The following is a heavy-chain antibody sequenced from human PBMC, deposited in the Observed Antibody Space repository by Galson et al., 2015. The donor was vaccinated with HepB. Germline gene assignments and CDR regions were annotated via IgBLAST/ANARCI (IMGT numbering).Heavy chain of an antibody. CDR2: ISAYNGNT. V-gene: IGHV1-18*04. CDR1: GYTFTSYG. CDR3: ARAEIVVVVAATPLTNWFDP. J-gene: IGHJ5*02. D-gene: IGHD2-15*01. Sequence: SVKVSCKASGYTFTSYGISWVRQAPGQGLEWMGWISAYNGNTNYAQKLQGRVTMTTDTSTSTAYMELRSLRSDDTAVYYCARAEIVVVVAATPLTNWFDPWGQGTLVTVSS.